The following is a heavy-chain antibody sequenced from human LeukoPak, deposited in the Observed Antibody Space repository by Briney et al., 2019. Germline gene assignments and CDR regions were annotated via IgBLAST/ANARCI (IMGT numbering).Heavy chain of an antibody. Sequence: PGGSLRLSCAASGFTFSSYSMNWVRQAPGKGLEWVSYISSSSTIYYADSVKGRFTISRDNAKNSLYLQMNSLRDEDTAVYYCARDGEVGATSLLADFDYWGQGTLVTVSS. CDR3: ARDGEVGATSLLADFDY. V-gene: IGHV3-48*02. CDR2: ISSSSTI. D-gene: IGHD1-26*01. J-gene: IGHJ4*02. CDR1: GFTFSSYS.